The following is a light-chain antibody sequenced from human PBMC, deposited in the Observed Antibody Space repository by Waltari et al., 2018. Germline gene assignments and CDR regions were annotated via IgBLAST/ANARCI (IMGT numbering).Light chain of an antibody. V-gene: IGKV1-5*03. CDR2: KAS. J-gene: IGKJ1*01. CDR3: QQYNSYLGT. Sequence: DIQMTQSPSTLSASVGDRVTITCRASQSISSWLAWYQQKPGKAPKLLIYKASSLESGVPSRFSGSGSGTEFTLTISSLQPDDFATYYCQQYNSYLGTFGKGPRWKSN. CDR1: QSISSW.